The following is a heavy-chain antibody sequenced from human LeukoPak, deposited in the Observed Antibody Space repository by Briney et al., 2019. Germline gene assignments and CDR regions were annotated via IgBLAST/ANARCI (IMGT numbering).Heavy chain of an antibody. CDR2: LSYSGST. V-gene: IGHV4-59*01. Sequence: SETLSLTCTVSGASISSYYWRWIRQPPGKGLEWIAYLSYSGSTYYNPPLKSRVTMSADTSNNQFSLKLSSVTAADTAVYYCVRYVDVVATSDAFDIWGQGTMVTVSS. D-gene: IGHD5-12*01. CDR1: GASISSYY. J-gene: IGHJ3*02. CDR3: VRYVDVVATSDAFDI.